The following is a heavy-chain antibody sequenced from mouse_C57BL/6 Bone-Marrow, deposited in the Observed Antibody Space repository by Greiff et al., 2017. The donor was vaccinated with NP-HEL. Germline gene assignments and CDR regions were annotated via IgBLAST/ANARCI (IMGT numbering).Heavy chain of an antibody. Sequence: VQLQQPGAELVRPGTSVKLSCKASGYTFTSYWMHWVKQRPGQGLEWIGVIDPSDSYTNYNQKFKGKATLTVDTSSSTAYMQLSSLTSEDSAVYYCARRNAHWYFDVWGTGTTVTVSS. CDR2: IDPSDSYT. V-gene: IGHV1-59*01. CDR1: GYTFTSYW. J-gene: IGHJ1*03. CDR3: ARRNAHWYFDV.